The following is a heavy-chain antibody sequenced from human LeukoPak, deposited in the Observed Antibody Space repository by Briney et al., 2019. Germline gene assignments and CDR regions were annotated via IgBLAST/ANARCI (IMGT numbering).Heavy chain of an antibody. J-gene: IGHJ4*02. D-gene: IGHD5-24*01. CDR3: ARQGGVEMATFDY. CDR1: GGSFSGYY. V-gene: IGHV4-34*01. Sequence: SETLSLTCAVYGGSFSGYYWSWIRQPPGKGLEWIGEINHSGSTNYNPSLKSRVTISVDTSKNQFSLKLSSVTAADTAVYYCARQGGVEMATFDYWGQGTLVTVSS. CDR2: INHSGST.